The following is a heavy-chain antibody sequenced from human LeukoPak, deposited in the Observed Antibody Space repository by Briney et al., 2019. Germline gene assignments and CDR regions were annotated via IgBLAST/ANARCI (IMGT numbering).Heavy chain of an antibody. CDR2: ISYDGTNK. CDR1: GFTFSNHV. J-gene: IGHJ6*03. CDR3: VRSPTYYNMDV. V-gene: IGHV3-30*04. Sequence: GGSLRLSFSASGFTFSNHVIHWVRQAPGKGLEWLAVISYDGTNKYYADSVKGRFTISRDHSQSTVDLHMNNLRGADTAVYYCVRSPTYYNMDVWGKGTTVTVSS.